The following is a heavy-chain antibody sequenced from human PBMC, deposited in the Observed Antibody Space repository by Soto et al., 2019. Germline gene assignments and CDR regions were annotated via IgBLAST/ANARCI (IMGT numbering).Heavy chain of an antibody. CDR3: ASGEPRSHYFDY. V-gene: IGHV3-11*06. CDR1: GFTFSDHY. CDR2: ISSSSSYT. J-gene: IGHJ4*02. Sequence: GGSLRLSCAASGFTFSDHYMSWIRQAPGKGMEWVSYISSSSSYTNYADSVKGRFTISRDNAKNSLYLQMNSLRAEDTAVYYCASGEPRSHYFDYWGQGTLVTVSS.